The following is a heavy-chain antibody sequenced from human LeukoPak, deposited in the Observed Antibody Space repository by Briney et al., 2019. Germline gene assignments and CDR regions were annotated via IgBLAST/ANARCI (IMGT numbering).Heavy chain of an antibody. V-gene: IGHV3-23*01. CDR2: VSGSGGST. Sequence: GGSLRLSCAASGFTFSSYAMSWVRQAPGKGLEWVSAVSGSGGSTYYADSVKGRFTISRDNSKNTLYLQMNSLRAEDTAVYYCAMGGADYGEYANLDYWGQGTLVTVSS. J-gene: IGHJ4*02. CDR1: GFTFSSYA. CDR3: AMGGADYGEYANLDY. D-gene: IGHD4-17*01.